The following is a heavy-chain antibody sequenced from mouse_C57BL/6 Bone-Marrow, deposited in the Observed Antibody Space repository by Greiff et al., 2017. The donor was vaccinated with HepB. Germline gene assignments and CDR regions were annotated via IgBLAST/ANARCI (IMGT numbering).Heavy chain of an antibody. CDR2: IYPGNSDT. V-gene: IGHV1-5*01. D-gene: IGHD1-1*01. CDR1: GYTFTSYW. J-gene: IGHJ2*01. Sequence: EVQLVESGTVLARPGASVKMSCKTSGYTFTSYWMHWVKQRPGQGLEWIGAIYPGNSDTSYNQKFKGKAKLTAVTSASTAYIELSSLTNEDSAVYYCTSPFYYGTYFDYWGQGTTLTVSS. CDR3: TSPFYYGTYFDY.